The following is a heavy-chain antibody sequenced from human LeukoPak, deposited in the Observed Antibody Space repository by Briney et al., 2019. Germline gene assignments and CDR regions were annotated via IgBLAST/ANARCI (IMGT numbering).Heavy chain of an antibody. CDR2: ISAYNGNT. CDR1: GYTFTSDG. D-gene: IGHD6-13*01. Sequence: VASVSVSCKASGYTFTSDGISWGRRAPGQGLEWMGGISAYNGNTNYAQKLQGRVTMTTDTSTSTAYMELRSLRSDDTAVYYCARGQIISWYQTPFDYWGQGTLVTVSS. V-gene: IGHV1-18*01. J-gene: IGHJ4*02. CDR3: ARGQIISWYQTPFDY.